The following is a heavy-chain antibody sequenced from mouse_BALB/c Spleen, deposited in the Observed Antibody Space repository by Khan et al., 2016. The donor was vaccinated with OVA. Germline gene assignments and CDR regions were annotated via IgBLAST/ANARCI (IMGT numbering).Heavy chain of an antibody. J-gene: IGHJ4*01. CDR3: ARPPYFSYVLVY. V-gene: IGHV9-3-1*01. CDR1: GYTFTNSG. CDR2: INTYTGEP. Sequence: QIQLVQSGPELKKPGETVKISCKASGYTFTNSGMNWVKQAPGKGLKWMGWINTYTGEPTYADDFKGRFAFSLETSARTAYLQINNLKSEDTATYFCARPPYFSYVLVYWGQGTSVNVSS. D-gene: IGHD2-10*01.